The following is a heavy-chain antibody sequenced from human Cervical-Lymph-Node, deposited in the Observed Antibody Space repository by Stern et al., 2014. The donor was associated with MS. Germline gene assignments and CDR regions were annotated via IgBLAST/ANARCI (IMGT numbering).Heavy chain of an antibody. Sequence: EMQLVESGGGLVQPGGSLRLSCAASGFTFSSYGMNWVRQAPGKGLEWVSNISGRGGSTYYADSVKGRFTISRDNSKNTLYLQMNSLRAEDTAVYYCAKRGQIATVAGTYYFDYWGQGTLVTVSS. J-gene: IGHJ4*02. D-gene: IGHD6-19*01. V-gene: IGHV3-23*04. CDR2: ISGRGGST. CDR3: AKRGQIATVAGTYYFDY. CDR1: GFTFSSYG.